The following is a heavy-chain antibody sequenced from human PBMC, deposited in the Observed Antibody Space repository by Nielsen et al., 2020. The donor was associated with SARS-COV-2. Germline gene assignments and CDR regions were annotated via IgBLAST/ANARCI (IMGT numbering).Heavy chain of an antibody. CDR1: GFTFTADW. D-gene: IGHD5-12*01. V-gene: IGHV3-74*01. Sequence: GEALKISCAASGFTFTADWMHWVRQVPGEGLVWVSRINRDASKPGYADSVKGRFTISRDNAKNTLYLQMNSLRVEDTAVYYCLEEGATLQEYWGQGTLVTVSS. CDR2: INRDASKP. J-gene: IGHJ4*02. CDR3: LEEGATLQEY.